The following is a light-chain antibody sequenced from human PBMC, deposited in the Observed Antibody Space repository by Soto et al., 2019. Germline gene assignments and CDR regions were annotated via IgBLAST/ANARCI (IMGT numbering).Light chain of an antibody. J-gene: IGLJ1*01. CDR1: SSEVGSYNR. CDR2: DVS. CDR3: SSYTSSSTYA. Sequence: QSVLTQPPSVSGSPGQSVTVSCTGTSSEVGSYNRVSWYQQPPGTATKVMIYDVSNRPSGVPDRFSGSKSGNTASLTISGFQVEDESDYYCSSYTSSSTYAFGTGTKVTFL. V-gene: IGLV2-18*02.